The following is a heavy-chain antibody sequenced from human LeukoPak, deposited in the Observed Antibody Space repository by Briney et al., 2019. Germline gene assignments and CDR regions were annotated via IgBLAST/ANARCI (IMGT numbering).Heavy chain of an antibody. D-gene: IGHD3-22*01. CDR3: ARHGNNYYDSSGYSTPAEYFQH. Sequence: SETLSLTCTVSGGSIGSSSYYWGWIRQPPGKGLEWIGSIYYSGSTYYHPSLKSPVTIYVDTSKNQFSLKLSSVTAADTAVYYCARHGNNYYDSSGYSTPAEYFQHWGQGTLVTVSS. CDR2: IYYSGST. CDR1: GGSIGSSSYY. J-gene: IGHJ1*01. V-gene: IGHV4-39*01.